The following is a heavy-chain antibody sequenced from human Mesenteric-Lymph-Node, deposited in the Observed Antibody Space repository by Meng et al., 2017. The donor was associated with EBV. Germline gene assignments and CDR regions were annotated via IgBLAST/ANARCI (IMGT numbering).Heavy chain of an antibody. J-gene: IGHJ4*02. CDR1: GGSNSSSNW. Sequence: QVQRKESGSGLVKPSGTLSLTRALSGGSNSSSNWWRWVRQPPGKGLEWIGEIYHSGSTNYNPSLKSRVTISVDKSKNQFSLKLSSVTAADTAVYYCARANQGSRYFDCWGQGTLVTVSS. CDR3: ARANQGSRYFDC. D-gene: IGHD3-9*01. CDR2: IYHSGST. V-gene: IGHV4-4*02.